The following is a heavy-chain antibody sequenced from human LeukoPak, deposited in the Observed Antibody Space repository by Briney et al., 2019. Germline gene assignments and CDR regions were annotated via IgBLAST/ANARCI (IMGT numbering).Heavy chain of an antibody. CDR2: IGTAGDT. V-gene: IGHV3-13*01. Sequence: PGGSLRLSCAASGFTFSSYDMHWVRQATGKGLEWVSAIGTAGDTYYPGSVKGRFTISRENAKNSLYLQMNSLRVEETAMYYCARWRQSSTWYWLDPWGQGTLVTVSP. CDR1: GFTFSSYD. D-gene: IGHD6-13*01. CDR3: ARWRQSSTWYWLDP. J-gene: IGHJ5*02.